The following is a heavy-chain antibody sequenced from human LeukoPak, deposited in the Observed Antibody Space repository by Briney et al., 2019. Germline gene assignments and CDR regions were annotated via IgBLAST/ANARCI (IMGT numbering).Heavy chain of an antibody. J-gene: IGHJ4*02. CDR1: GFSFSDYY. CDR3: AREVYSYFNY. CDR2: ISSSSSYT. D-gene: IGHD4-11*01. Sequence: GGSLRLSCAASGFSFSDYYMSWIRQAPGKGLKWVSYISSSSSYTDYADSVKGRFTISRDNAKNSLYLQMNSLRAEDTAVYYCAREVYSYFNYWGQGTLVTVSS. V-gene: IGHV3-11*05.